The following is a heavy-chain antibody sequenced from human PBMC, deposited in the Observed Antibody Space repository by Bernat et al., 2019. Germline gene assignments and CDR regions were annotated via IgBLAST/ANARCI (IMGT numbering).Heavy chain of an antibody. D-gene: IGHD5-18*01. V-gene: IGHV4-34*01. CDR2: INHSGST. CDR3: ARVSPSYGYYYDYGMDV. Sequence: QVQLQQWGAGLLKPSETLSLTCAVYGGSFSGYYWSWIRQPPGKGLEWIGEINHSGSTNYNPSLKSRVTISVDTSKNQFSLKLSSVTAADTAVYYCARVSPSYGYYYDYGMDVWGQGTTVTVSS. CDR1: GGSFSGYY. J-gene: IGHJ6*02.